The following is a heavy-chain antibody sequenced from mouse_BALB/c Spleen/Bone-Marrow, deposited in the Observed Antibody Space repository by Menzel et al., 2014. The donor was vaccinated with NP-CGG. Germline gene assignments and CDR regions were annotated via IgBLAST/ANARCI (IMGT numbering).Heavy chain of an antibody. CDR1: GYTFTSYT. D-gene: IGHD1-1*01. J-gene: IGHJ1*01. CDR2: INPSSGYT. Sequence: QVQLKESGAELARPGASVKMSCKASGYTFTSYTMHWVKQRPGQGLEWIGYINPSSGYTNYNQKFKDKATLTADKSSSTAYMQLSSLASEDSAVYYCARALRWYFDVWGAGTTVTVSS. V-gene: IGHV1-4*01. CDR3: ARALRWYFDV.